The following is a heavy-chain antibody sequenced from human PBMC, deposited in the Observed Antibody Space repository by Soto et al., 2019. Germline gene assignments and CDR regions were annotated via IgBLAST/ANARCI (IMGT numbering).Heavy chain of an antibody. CDR1: GFTFSSYA. CDR3: ARDYDSSGYYYYSFDY. J-gene: IGHJ4*02. D-gene: IGHD3-22*01. CDR2: ISYDGSNK. V-gene: IGHV3-30-3*01. Sequence: GGSLRLSCAASGFTFSSYAMHWVRQAPGKGLEWVAVISYDGSNKYYADSVKGRFTISRDNSKNTLYLQMNSLRAEDTAVYYCARDYDSSGYYYYSFDYWGQGTLVTVS.